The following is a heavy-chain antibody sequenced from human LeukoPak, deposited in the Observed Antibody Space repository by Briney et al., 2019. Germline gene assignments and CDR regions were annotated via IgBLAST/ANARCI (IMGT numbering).Heavy chain of an antibody. CDR1: GGSISSYY. CDR2: IYYSGST. D-gene: IGHD3-3*01. J-gene: IGHJ4*02. Sequence: SETLSLTCTVSGGSISSYYWGWIRQPPGKGLEWIGSIYYSGSTYYNPSLKSRVTISVDTSKNQFSLKLSSVTAADTAVYYCARHPYYDFWSGYYMGFDYWGQGTLLTVSS. V-gene: IGHV4-39*01. CDR3: ARHPYYDFWSGYYMGFDY.